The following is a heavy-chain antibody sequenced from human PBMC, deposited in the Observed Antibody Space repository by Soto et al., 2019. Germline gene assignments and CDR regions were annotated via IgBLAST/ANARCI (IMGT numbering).Heavy chain of an antibody. CDR2: IYTSASI. Sequence: SETLSLTCIVSGADINTYSWTWIRQPAGKGLEWIGRIYTSASINYNPSLRGRVTLSVDTSTNQVSLKLASVTAADTAVYYCARDREAGYNFYYGMDVWGQGTTVTVSS. J-gene: IGHJ6*02. CDR1: GADINTYS. V-gene: IGHV4-4*07. D-gene: IGHD6-19*01. CDR3: ARDREAGYNFYYGMDV.